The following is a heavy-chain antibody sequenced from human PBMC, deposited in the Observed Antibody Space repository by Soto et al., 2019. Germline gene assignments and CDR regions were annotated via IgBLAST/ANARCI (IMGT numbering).Heavy chain of an antibody. J-gene: IGHJ6*02. V-gene: IGHV3-66*01. CDR3: ARDESGYGTYYGMDV. CDR1: GFTVSSDY. D-gene: IGHD5-12*01. CDR2: IYSGGST. Sequence: GGSLRLSCAASGFTVSSDYMTWVRQAPGKGLEWVSVIYSGGSTYYADSVKGRFTISRDNSKNTLYLQMNSLRAEDTAVYYCARDESGYGTYYGMDVWGQGTTVTVSS.